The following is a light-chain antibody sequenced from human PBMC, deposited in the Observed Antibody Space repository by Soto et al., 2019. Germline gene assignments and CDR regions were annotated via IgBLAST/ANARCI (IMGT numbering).Light chain of an antibody. CDR3: SSYTSSVTYV. Sequence: QSALTQPASVSGSPGQSITISCTGTGTDVGTFDYVSWYQQSPGKAPKLIIYEVTNRPSGVSNRFSGSKSGNTASLTISGLQAQDEGYYFCSSYTSSVTYVFGTGTQLTVL. CDR1: GTDVGTFDY. J-gene: IGLJ1*01. V-gene: IGLV2-14*01. CDR2: EVT.